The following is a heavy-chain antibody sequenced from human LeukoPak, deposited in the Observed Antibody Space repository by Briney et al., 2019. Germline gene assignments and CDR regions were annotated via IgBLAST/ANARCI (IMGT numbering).Heavy chain of an antibody. J-gene: IGHJ4*02. V-gene: IGHV3-74*03. CDR2: INTDGSTT. Sequence: GGSLRLSCAASGFTFSTYAMAWVRQAPGKGLVWVSRINTDGSTTTYADSVKGRFTISRDNAKNTVYLQMNSLRAEDTAVYYCTRGGVDHWGQGTLVTVSS. CDR1: GFTFSTYA. D-gene: IGHD3-16*01. CDR3: TRGGVDH.